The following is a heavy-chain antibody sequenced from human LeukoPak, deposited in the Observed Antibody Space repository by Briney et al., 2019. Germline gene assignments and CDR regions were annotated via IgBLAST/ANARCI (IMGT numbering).Heavy chain of an antibody. V-gene: IGHV4-39*07. Sequence: SETLSLTCTVSGDSMSSTSYYWAWIRQPPGKGLEWIGTIYYSGTTYYNPSLKSRVTISVDTSKNQFSLKLSSVTAADTAVYYCARVKAGTTLDYWGQGTLVTVSS. CDR2: IYYSGTT. CDR3: ARVKAGTTLDY. CDR1: GDSMSSTSYY. D-gene: IGHD1-1*01. J-gene: IGHJ4*02.